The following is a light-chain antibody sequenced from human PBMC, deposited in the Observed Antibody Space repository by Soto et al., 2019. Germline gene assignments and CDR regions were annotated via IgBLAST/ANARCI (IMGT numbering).Light chain of an antibody. CDR3: QQRSNWPLGT. Sequence: EIVLTQFPATLSLSPGERATLACRASQSITSYLAWYQQKPGQAPRLLIYDVSNRATGTPARFSGSGSGRDFTLTISSLEPEDFAVYYRQQRSNWPLGTFGQGTKVDIK. CDR1: QSITSY. CDR2: DVS. V-gene: IGKV3-11*02. J-gene: IGKJ1*01.